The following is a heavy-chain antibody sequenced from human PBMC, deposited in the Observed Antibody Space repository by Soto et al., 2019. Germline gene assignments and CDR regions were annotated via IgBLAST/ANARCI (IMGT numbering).Heavy chain of an antibody. V-gene: IGHV1-24*01. CDR1: GYTLTELS. CDR3: ATQLGADYYYYYGMDV. CDR2: FDPEDGET. Sequence: GASVKVSCKVSGYTLTELSMHWVRQAPGKGLEWMGGFDPEDGETIYAQKFQGRVTMTEDTSTDTAYMELSSLRSEDTAVYYCATQLGADYYYYYGMDVWGQGTTVTVSS. J-gene: IGHJ6*02. D-gene: IGHD1-1*01.